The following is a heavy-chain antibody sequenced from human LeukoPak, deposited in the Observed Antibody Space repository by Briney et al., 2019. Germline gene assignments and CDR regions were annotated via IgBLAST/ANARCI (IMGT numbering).Heavy chain of an antibody. V-gene: IGHV1-69*01. D-gene: IGHD5-12*01. Sequence: GSSVKVSCKASGGTFSSYAISWVRQAPGQGLEWMGGIILIFGTANYAQKFQGRVTITADESTSTAYMELSSLRSEDTAVYYCARDVATGDYYYYYRMDVWGQGTTVTVSS. CDR1: GGTFSSYA. J-gene: IGHJ6*02. CDR2: IILIFGTA. CDR3: ARDVATGDYYYYYRMDV.